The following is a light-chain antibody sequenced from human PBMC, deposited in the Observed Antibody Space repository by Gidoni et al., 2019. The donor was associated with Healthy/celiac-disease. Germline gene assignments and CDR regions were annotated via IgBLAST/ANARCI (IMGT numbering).Light chain of an antibody. Sequence: IVLTQSPGTLSLSPGDRATLSCRASLTIDSNSLAWYQQKPGQAPRLLIYGASIRAAGIPDRFSGSGSGPDFTLSISRLAPDDFAVYYCQQYSTSPYTFGQGTKVEIK. J-gene: IGKJ2*01. CDR1: LTIDSNS. V-gene: IGKV3-20*01. CDR3: QQYSTSPYT. CDR2: GAS.